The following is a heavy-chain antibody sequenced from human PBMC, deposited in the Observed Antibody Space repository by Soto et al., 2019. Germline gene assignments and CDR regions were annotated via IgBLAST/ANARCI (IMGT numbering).Heavy chain of an antibody. Sequence: PLSLTCTLSGGSISSGGYYCSRIRQHPGKGLEWIGYIYYSGSTHYNPYLKSRVTLSVDASKNQFSVKLPSVTAADTGVYYCARDPAITMVRGVPTYGMDVWGQGTTVTVSS. J-gene: IGHJ6*01. D-gene: IGHD3-10*01. CDR1: GGSISSGGYY. V-gene: IGHV4-31*03. CDR2: IYYSGST. CDR3: ARDPAITMVRGVPTYGMDV.